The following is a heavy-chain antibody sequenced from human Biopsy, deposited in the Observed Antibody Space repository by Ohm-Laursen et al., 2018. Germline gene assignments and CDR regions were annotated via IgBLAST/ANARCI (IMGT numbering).Heavy chain of an antibody. J-gene: IGHJ5*02. CDR3: VRDRRDWYEP. CDR1: GGSISSGGYY. CDR2: IYNVEST. Sequence: SQTLSLTCSVSGGSISSGGYYWSWIRQLPGKGLELLGYIYNVESTYYNPSLKSRVLISGDASRNQYSLKLTSVTAADTAVYYCVRDRRDWYEPWGQGTLVTVSS. V-gene: IGHV4-31*03.